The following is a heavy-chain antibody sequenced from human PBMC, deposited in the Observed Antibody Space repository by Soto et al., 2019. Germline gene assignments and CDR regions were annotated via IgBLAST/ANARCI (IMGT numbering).Heavy chain of an antibody. Sequence: TSETLSLTCAVYGGSFSGYYWSWIRQPPGKGLEWIGEINHSGSTNYNPSLKSRVTISVDTSKNQFSLKLSSVTAADTAVYYCGRGWRGYDYTDRWFAPWAKGTLVTV. V-gene: IGHV4-34*01. D-gene: IGHD5-12*01. CDR1: GGSFSGYY. CDR2: INHSGST. J-gene: IGHJ5*02. CDR3: GRGWRGYDYTDRWFAP.